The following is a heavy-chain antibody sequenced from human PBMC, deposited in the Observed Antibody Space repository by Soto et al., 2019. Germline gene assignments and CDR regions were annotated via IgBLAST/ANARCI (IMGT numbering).Heavy chain of an antibody. D-gene: IGHD2-15*01. CDR3: ARVVSRELRLLDALYI. CDR1: GGTFTSYA. V-gene: IGHV1-69*12. CDR2: IIPMFGST. Sequence: QVQLVQPGAEVVKPGSSVRVSCKASGGTFTSYAINWVRQAPGQGLEWMGGIIPMFGSTKYAQKFEGRLTLTADESTGTAYMELRSLTSDDTAVYFCARVVSRELRLLDALYIWGQGTIVTVSS. J-gene: IGHJ3*02.